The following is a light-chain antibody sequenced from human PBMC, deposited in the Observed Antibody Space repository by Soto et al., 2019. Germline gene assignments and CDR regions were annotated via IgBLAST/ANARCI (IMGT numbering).Light chain of an antibody. CDR2: GAS. J-gene: IGKJ1*01. V-gene: IGKV3-20*01. Sequence: EIVLTQSPGTLSLSPGERATLSCRASQSVSSSYLAWYQQKPGQALRLLIYGASSRATGIPDRFSGSGSGTDLTLTISRLEPDDFAVYYCQQSGSSPTFGQGTKVEIK. CDR1: QSVSSSY. CDR3: QQSGSSPT.